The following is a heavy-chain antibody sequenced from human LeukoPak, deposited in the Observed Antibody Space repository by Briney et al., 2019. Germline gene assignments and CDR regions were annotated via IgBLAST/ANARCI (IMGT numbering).Heavy chain of an antibody. CDR3: ARAKRMELYYFDY. CDR1: GFTFSSYA. V-gene: IGHV3-66*01. J-gene: IGHJ4*02. CDR2: IYDGGST. Sequence: GGSLRLSCAASGFTFSSYAMHWVRQAPGKGLEWVSVIYDGGSTYYADSVKGRFIISRDNSKNTLYLQMNSLRAEDTAVYYCARAKRMELYYFDYWGQGTLVTVSS. D-gene: IGHD3-10*01.